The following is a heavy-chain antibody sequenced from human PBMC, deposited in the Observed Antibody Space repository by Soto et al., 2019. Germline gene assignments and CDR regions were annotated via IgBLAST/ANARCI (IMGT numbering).Heavy chain of an antibody. D-gene: IGHD6-6*01. CDR3: ARADGYSSSGAFDI. CDR2: IIPILGIA. CDR1: GGTFSSYT. Sequence: ASVKVSCKASGGTFSSYTISWVRQAPGQGLEWMGRIIPILGIANYAQKFQGRVTITADKSTSTAYMELSSLRSEDTAVYYCARADGYSSSGAFDIWGQGTMVTVS. J-gene: IGHJ3*02. V-gene: IGHV1-69*02.